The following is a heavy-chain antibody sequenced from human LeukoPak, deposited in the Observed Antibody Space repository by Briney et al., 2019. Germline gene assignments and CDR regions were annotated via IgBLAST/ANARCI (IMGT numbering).Heavy chain of an antibody. D-gene: IGHD6-13*01. J-gene: IGHJ6*03. V-gene: IGHV1-46*01. Sequence: ASVKVSCKASGYTFTSYYMHWVRQAPGQGLEWMGIINPSGGSTSYAQKFQGRVTMTRDMSTSTVYMELSSLRSEDTAVYYCARDSSSWWGSSGSWSYMDVWGKGTTVTVSS. CDR1: GYTFTSYY. CDR3: ARDSSSWWGSSGSWSYMDV. CDR2: INPSGGST.